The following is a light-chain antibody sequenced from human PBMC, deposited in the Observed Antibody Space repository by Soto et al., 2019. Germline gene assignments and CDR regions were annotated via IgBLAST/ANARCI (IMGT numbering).Light chain of an antibody. CDR2: AAY. CDR1: QNIDNY. CDR3: QQHYAYPLT. V-gene: IGKV1-39*01. J-gene: IGKJ4*01. Sequence: DIQMTQSPSSLSASEGDRVTITCRASQNIDNYLNWYQQKPGNAPKLLIFAAYNLQSGVPARFTGGGSGRFFTLSITSLQPEDFATYFCQQHYAYPLTFGGGTKVDIK.